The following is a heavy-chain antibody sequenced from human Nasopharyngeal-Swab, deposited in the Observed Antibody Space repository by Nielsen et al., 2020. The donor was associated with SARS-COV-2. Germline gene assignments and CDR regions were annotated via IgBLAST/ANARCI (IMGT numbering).Heavy chain of an antibody. D-gene: IGHD5-12*01. V-gene: IGHV3-30*05. CDR1: AFSFNSYG. CDR2: ISYDGSNK. CDR3: ARDSNRYSSNYFFDF. J-gene: IGHJ4*02. Sequence: GESLKISCAASAFSFNSYGMHWVRQAPGKGLEWVAIISYDGSNKFYTDSVKGRFTISRDNSKNTLYLQMNSLKPEGTAVYYCARDSNRYSSNYFFDFWGQGTLVTVSS.